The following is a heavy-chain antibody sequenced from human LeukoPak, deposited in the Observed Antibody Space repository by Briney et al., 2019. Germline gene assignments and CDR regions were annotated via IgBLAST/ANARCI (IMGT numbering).Heavy chain of an antibody. Sequence: GGSLRLSCAASGFTFSSYGMHWVRQAPGKGLEWVAVISYDGSNKYYADSVKGRFTISRDNSKNTLYLQMNSLRAEDTAVYYCAKDTGLPWGKGTMVTVSS. V-gene: IGHV3-30*18. CDR2: ISYDGSNK. CDR3: AKDTGLP. CDR1: GFTFSSYG. D-gene: IGHD4-11*01. J-gene: IGHJ3*01.